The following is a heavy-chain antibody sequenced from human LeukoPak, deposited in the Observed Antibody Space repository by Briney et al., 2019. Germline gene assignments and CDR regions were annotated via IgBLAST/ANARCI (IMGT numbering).Heavy chain of an antibody. D-gene: IGHD6-19*01. Sequence: PSETLSLTCTVSGGSLSSYYWSWIRQPPGKGLEWIGNIYYSGSTYYNPSLKSRVTISVDTSKNQFSLKLSSVTAADTAVYYCARQRYSSGSRAFDYWGQGTLVTVSS. CDR1: GGSLSSYY. V-gene: IGHV4-59*04. J-gene: IGHJ4*02. CDR3: ARQRYSSGSRAFDY. CDR2: IYYSGST.